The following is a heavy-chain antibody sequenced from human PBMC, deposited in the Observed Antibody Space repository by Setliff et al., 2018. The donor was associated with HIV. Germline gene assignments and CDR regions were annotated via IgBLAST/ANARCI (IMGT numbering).Heavy chain of an antibody. CDR2: IYTSGST. D-gene: IGHD1-26*01. Sequence: SETLSLTCTVSGGSISSGSYYWSWIRQPAGKELEWIGHIYTSGSTNYNPSLKSRVTISVDTSKNQFSLKLSSVTAADTAVYYCARGIVGATSIDYWGQGTLVTVSS. V-gene: IGHV4-61*09. CDR1: GGSISSGSYY. J-gene: IGHJ4*02. CDR3: ARGIVGATSIDY.